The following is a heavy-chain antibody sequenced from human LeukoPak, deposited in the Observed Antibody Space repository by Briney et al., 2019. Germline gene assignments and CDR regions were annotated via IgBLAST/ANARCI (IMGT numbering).Heavy chain of an antibody. D-gene: IGHD3-10*01. CDR1: GFTFSSYS. J-gene: IGHJ6*03. CDR2: ISSSSSTI. CDR3: ATPVWSYMDV. Sequence: GGSLRLSCAASGFTFSSYSMNWVRQAPGKGLEWVSYISSSSSTIYYADSVKGRFTISRDNAKNSLYLQMNSLRAEDTAVYYCATPVWSYMDVWGKGTTVTVSS. V-gene: IGHV3-48*01.